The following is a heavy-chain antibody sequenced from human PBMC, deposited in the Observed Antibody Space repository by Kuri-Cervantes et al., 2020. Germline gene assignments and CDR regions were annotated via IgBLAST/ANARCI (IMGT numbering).Heavy chain of an antibody. V-gene: IGHV4-34*01. CDR1: GGSFSGYY. CDR3: ARLGTITRLFDP. D-gene: IGHD1-26*01. CDR2: INHSGST. J-gene: IGHJ5*02. Sequence: ESLKISCAVYGGSFSGYYWSWIRQPPGKGLEWIGEINHSGSTNYNPSLKSRVTISVDTSKNQFSLKLSSVVAADTAVYYCARLGTITRLFDPWGQGILVTVSS.